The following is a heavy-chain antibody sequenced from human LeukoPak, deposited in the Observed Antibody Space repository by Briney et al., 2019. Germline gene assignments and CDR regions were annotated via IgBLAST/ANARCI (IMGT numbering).Heavy chain of an antibody. J-gene: IGHJ3*02. D-gene: IGHD6-13*01. CDR3: AREGYLAAAGTVVAFDI. CDR2: INPNSGGT. V-gene: IGHV1-2*02. Sequence: ASVKVSCKASGYTFTGYYMHWVRQAPGQGLEWMGWINPNSGGTNYAQKFQGRVTMTRDTSISTAYMELSRLRSDDTAVYYCAREGYLAAAGTVVAFDIWGQGTMVTVSS. CDR1: GYTFTGYY.